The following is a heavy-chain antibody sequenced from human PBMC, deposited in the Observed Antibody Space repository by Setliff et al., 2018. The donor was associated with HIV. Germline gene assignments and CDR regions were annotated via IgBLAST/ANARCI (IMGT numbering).Heavy chain of an antibody. CDR3: ARGGVRGYSYGEAFDI. CDR2: IISIFDKA. Sequence: ASVKVSCKSSGGSFNTYAINWVRQAPGQGLEWMGGIISIFDKANYAQKFHGRLTITADDSTRTVYMELNGLGSGDTAVYYCARGGVRGYSYGEAFDIWGQGTLVTVSS. CDR1: GGSFNTYA. D-gene: IGHD5-18*01. J-gene: IGHJ3*02. V-gene: IGHV1-69*13.